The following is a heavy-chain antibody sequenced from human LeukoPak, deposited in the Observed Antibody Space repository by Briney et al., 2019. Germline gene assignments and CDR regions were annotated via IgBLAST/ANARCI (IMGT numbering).Heavy chain of an antibody. CDR2: INPNSGGT. D-gene: IGHD6-13*01. V-gene: IGHV1-2*02. CDR3: ARRRAAAPNWFDP. Sequence: ASVKVSCKASGYTFTGYYMHWVRQAPGQGLEWMGWINPNSGGTNYAQKFQGRVTMTRDTSTSTAYMELSRLRSDDTAVYYCARRRAAAPNWFDPWGQGTLVTVSS. J-gene: IGHJ5*02. CDR1: GYTFTGYY.